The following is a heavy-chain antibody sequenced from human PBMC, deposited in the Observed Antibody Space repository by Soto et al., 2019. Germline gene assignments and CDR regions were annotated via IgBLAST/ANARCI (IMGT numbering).Heavy chain of an antibody. D-gene: IGHD6-13*01. V-gene: IGHV1-18*01. CDR2: ISAYNGDT. J-gene: IGHJ6*02. CDR1: GYTFTTYG. Sequence: GASVKVSCKASGYTFTTYGISWVRQAPGQGLERKGWISAYNGDTKYAQNVQDRVSMTTDTPTSTAYMELRSLRSDDTAVYYCAREGSWPYYYYGMDVWGQGTTVTVSS. CDR3: AREGSWPYYYYGMDV.